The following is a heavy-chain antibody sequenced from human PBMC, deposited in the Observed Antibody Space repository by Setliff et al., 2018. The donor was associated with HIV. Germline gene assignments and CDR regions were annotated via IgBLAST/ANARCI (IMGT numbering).Heavy chain of an antibody. V-gene: IGHV3-30*04. Sequence: GGSLRLSCAASGFNFNNHAMHWVRQAPGKGPECVAVISDDGSAKYYGDSVKGRFTISRDNSKDTLYLDLNSLRSEDTAVYYCVRDDSNGPNSLDPWGQGTLVTVSS. CDR2: ISDDGSAK. CDR1: GFNFNNHA. J-gene: IGHJ5*02. D-gene: IGHD2-8*01. CDR3: VRDDSNGPNSLDP.